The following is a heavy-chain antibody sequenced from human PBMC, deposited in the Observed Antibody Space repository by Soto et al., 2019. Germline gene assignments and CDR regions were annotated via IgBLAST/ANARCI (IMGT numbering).Heavy chain of an antibody. CDR1: GDTFNRYA. Sequence: QVQLEQSRAEVKTLGSSVNVSCKASGDTFNRYAISWVRQAPGQGLEWMGGIIPIFGTANYAPQFQDRVTITADESTSTAYMELTSLKSEDTAVYFCARGARFLEWLSFDHWGQGTLVTVSS. CDR2: IIPIFGTA. CDR3: ARGARFLEWLSFDH. J-gene: IGHJ4*02. D-gene: IGHD3-3*01. V-gene: IGHV1-69*12.